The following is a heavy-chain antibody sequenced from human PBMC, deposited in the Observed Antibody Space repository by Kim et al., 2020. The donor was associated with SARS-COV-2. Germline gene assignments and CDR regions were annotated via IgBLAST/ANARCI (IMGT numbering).Heavy chain of an antibody. CDR2: ISYDGSNK. CDR1: GFTFSSYA. Sequence: GGSLRLSCAASGFTFSSYAMHWVRQAPGKGLEWVAVISYDGSNKYYADSVKGRFTISRDNSKNTLYLQMNSLRAEDTAVYYCARAGVNGYCGGDCYFDYADYWGQGTLVTVSS. J-gene: IGHJ4*02. V-gene: IGHV3-30-3*01. CDR3: ARAGVNGYCGGDCYFDYADY. D-gene: IGHD2-21*01.